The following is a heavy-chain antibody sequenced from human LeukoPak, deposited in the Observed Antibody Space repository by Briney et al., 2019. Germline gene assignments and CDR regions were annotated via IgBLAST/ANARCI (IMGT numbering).Heavy chain of an antibody. V-gene: IGHV1-8*01. CDR2: MNPSSGNT. J-gene: IGHJ3*02. CDR3: ARDHFAFGGVMGAFDI. CDR1: GYTLTTFD. Sequence: GASVKVSCKASGYTLTTFDINWVRQATGQGLEWMGWMNPSSGNTGYAQKFQGRVSMTRNTSINTAYMELSSLRSEDTAVYYCARDHFAFGGVMGAFDIWGQGTMVTVSS. D-gene: IGHD3-16*01.